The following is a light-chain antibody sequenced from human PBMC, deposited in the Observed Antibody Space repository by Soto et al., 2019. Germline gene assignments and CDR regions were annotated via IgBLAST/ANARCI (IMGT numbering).Light chain of an antibody. CDR3: CSHVGRSTLL. V-gene: IGLV2-23*01. Sequence: QSVLTQPASVPGSPGQSITISCTGSSSDIGSYNLVSWYQQHPGKAPKLMIYEGSKRPSGVSNRFSGSKPGNTASLTISGLQAEDEADYYCCSHVGRSTLLFGGGTKVTVL. J-gene: IGLJ3*02. CDR2: EGS. CDR1: SSDIGSYNL.